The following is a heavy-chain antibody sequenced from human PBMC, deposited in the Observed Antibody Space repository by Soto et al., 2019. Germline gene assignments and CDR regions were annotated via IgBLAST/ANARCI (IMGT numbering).Heavy chain of an antibody. CDR2: ISAYNGNT. V-gene: IGHV1-18*04. CDR1: GYTFTSYG. Sequence: SVKVSCKASGYTFTSYGISWVRQAPGQGLEWMGWISAYNGNTNYAQKLQGRVTMTTDTSTSTAYMELRSLRSDDTAVYYCARAYDILTIRHYYYYGMDVWGQGTTVTVSS. J-gene: IGHJ6*02. CDR3: ARAYDILTIRHYYYYGMDV. D-gene: IGHD3-9*01.